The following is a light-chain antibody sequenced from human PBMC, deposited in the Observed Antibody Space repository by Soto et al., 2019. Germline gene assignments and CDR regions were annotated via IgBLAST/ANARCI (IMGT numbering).Light chain of an antibody. CDR2: AAS. Sequence: DIQMTQSPSSLSASVGDRVTITCRASQSISSYLNWYQQKPGKAPKLLIYAASSLQSGVPSRFSGSGSGTDFTLTISSLQPEDFATYYCQQCLGTFGQGTKLEIK. CDR3: QQCLGT. V-gene: IGKV1-39*01. CDR1: QSISSY. J-gene: IGKJ2*01.